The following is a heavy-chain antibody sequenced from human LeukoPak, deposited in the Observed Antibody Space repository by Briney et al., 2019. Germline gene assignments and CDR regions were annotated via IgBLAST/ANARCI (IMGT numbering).Heavy chain of an antibody. V-gene: IGHV4-34*01. D-gene: IGHD5-18*01. Sequence: PSETLSLTCAVYDGSFSNYYCSWIRQPPGKGLEWIGEINHSGSVNYNPSLKSRVTISVDTSKNQFSLKLSSVTAADTAVYYCARHPGYSYGLYYYYYYMDVWGKGTTVTISS. CDR1: DGSFSNYY. J-gene: IGHJ6*03. CDR3: ARHPGYSYGLYYYYYYMDV. CDR2: INHSGSV.